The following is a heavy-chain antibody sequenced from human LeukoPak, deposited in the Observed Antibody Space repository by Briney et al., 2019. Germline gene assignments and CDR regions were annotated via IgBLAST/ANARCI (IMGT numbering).Heavy chain of an antibody. J-gene: IGHJ4*02. CDR2: ISSSSSYI. V-gene: IGHV3-21*01. Sequence: GGSLRLSCAASGFTFSSYSMNWVRQAPGKGLEWVSSISSSSSYIYYADSVKGRFTISRDNAKNSLYLQMNSLRAEDTAVYYCARAGGGGWFTMVRGVTIADHGFDYWGQGTLVTVSS. D-gene: IGHD3-10*01. CDR1: GFTFSSYS. CDR3: ARAGGGGWFTMVRGVTIADHGFDY.